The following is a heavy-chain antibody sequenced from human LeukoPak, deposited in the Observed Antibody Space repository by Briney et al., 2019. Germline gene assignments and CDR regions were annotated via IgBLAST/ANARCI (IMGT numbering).Heavy chain of an antibody. V-gene: IGHV4-4*07. CDR1: GGSISSYY. J-gene: IGHJ3*02. CDR2: IYTSGST. CDR3: ARAGGSYFITNDAFDI. Sequence: SETLSLTCTVSGGSISSYYWSWIRQPAGKGLEWIGRIYTSGSTNYNPSLKSRVTMPVDTSKNQFSLKLSSVTAADTAVYYCARAGGSYFITNDAFDIWGQGTMVTVSS. D-gene: IGHD1-26*01.